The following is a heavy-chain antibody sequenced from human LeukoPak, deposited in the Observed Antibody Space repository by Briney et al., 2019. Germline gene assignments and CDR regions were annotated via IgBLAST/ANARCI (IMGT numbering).Heavy chain of an antibody. Sequence: ASVKVSCKASGYTFTGYYMHWVRQAPGQGLEWMGWINPNSGGTNYAQKFQGRVTITADKSTSTAYMELSSLRSEDTAVYYCAGDSSPYYYDSSGYYYYWGQGTLVTVSS. D-gene: IGHD3-22*01. J-gene: IGHJ4*02. CDR1: GYTFTGYY. CDR2: INPNSGGT. V-gene: IGHV1-2*02. CDR3: AGDSSPYYYDSSGYYYY.